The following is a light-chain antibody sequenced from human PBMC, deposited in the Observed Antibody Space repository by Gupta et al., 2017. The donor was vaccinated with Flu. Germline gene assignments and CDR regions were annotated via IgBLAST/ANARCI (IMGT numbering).Light chain of an antibody. J-gene: IGKJ2*01. CDR2: GAV. Sequence: PDTPSVCPAETATLPLMSTLIIYGSIAWYQQKPGRAPRLLMCGAVTRRSVLPARFSGSGSETDFTLTMNSLQSEESAVYYCQQYDTWPNTLGQGTMVEIK. V-gene: IGKV3-15*01. CDR1: LIIYGS. CDR3: QQYDTWPNT.